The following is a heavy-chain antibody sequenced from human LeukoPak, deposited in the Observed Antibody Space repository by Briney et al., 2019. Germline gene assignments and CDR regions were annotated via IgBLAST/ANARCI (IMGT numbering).Heavy chain of an antibody. D-gene: IGHD6-19*01. V-gene: IGHV3-23*01. Sequence: PGGSLRLSCAASGFTFSSYAMSWVRQAPGKGLELVSAISGSGGSTYYADSVRGRFTISRDNSKNTLYLQMNSLRAEDTSVYYCAKESSGWYLEHFQHWGQGTLVTVSS. CDR3: AKESSGWYLEHFQH. CDR1: GFTFSSYA. CDR2: ISGSGGST. J-gene: IGHJ1*01.